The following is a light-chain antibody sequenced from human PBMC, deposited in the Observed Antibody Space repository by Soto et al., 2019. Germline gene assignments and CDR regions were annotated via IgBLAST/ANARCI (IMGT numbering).Light chain of an antibody. CDR3: LQDINYPWT. CDR2: GAS. J-gene: IGKJ1*01. V-gene: IGKV1-6*01. Sequence: AIQMTHSPSSLSVSLGDRVTLSCRASQGIGNALGWYQQKPGKPPKVLIYGASNLQSGVPPRFSGSGSGTDVTLAISSLQTEDSATYYCLQDINYPWTFGQGTKVDIK. CDR1: QGIGNA.